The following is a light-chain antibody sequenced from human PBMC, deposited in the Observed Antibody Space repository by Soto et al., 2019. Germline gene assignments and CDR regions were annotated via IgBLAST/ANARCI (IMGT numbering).Light chain of an antibody. J-gene: IGLJ1*01. CDR3: AAWDDSLNGFYV. CDR2: SNN. Sequence: SVLAQPPPASGTPGQRVTISCSGSSSNIGSNTVNWYQQLPGTAPKLLIYSNNQRPSGVPDRFSGSKSGTSASLAISGLQSEDEADYYCAAWDDSLNGFYVFGTGTKVTVL. CDR1: SSNIGSNT. V-gene: IGLV1-44*01.